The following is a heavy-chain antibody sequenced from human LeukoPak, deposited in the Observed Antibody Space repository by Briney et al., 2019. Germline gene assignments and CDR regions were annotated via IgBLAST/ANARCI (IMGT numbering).Heavy chain of an antibody. CDR2: IWYDGSNK. V-gene: IGHV3-33*01. Sequence: SGGSLRLSCAASGFTFSSYGMHWVRRAPGKGLEWVAVIWYDGSNKYYADSVKGRFTISRDNSKNTLYLQMNSLRAEDTAVYYCARDLEGFDPWGQGTLVTVSS. CDR1: GFTFSSYG. J-gene: IGHJ5*02. D-gene: IGHD5-24*01. CDR3: ARDLEGFDP.